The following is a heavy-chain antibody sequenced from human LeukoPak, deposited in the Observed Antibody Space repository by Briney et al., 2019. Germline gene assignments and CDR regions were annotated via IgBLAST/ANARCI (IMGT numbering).Heavy chain of an antibody. D-gene: IGHD2-8*01. V-gene: IGHV3-23*01. J-gene: IGHJ4*02. CDR2: ISDSGDYT. CDR3: AKDTSIGKYCTNGVCSPFDY. CDR1: GFTFSSYA. Sequence: AGGSLRLSCAASGFTFSSYAMSWVRQAPGKGPEWVSAISDSGDYTYYADSVKGRFTISRDNSKNTLYLQMNSLRAEDTAAYYCAKDTSIGKYCTNGVCSPFDYWGQGTLVTVSS.